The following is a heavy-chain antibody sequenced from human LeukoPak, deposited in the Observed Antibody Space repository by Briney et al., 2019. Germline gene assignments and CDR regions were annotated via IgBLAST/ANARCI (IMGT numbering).Heavy chain of an antibody. Sequence: PGGSLRLSCAASGFTFSSYAMSWVRQAPGKGLEWVSVISGSGDSTYYADSVKGRFTISRDNSKNTLYLQMNSLRAEDTAVYYCAKDDQLSPGHAYSDYGRQGTLVTVPS. J-gene: IGHJ4*02. CDR3: AKDDQLSPGHAYSDY. V-gene: IGHV3-23*01. CDR1: GFTFSSYA. CDR2: ISGSGDST. D-gene: IGHD3-16*01.